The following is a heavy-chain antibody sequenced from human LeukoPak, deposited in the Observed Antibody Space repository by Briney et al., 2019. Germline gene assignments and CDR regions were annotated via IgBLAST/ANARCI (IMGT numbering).Heavy chain of an antibody. CDR2: IYTGGSS. CDR1: GGSISSYY. Sequence: SETLSLTCSVSGGSISSYYWSWIRQPAGKGLEWIGRIYTGGSSNYNPSLNSRVTMSVDTSKKQFSLKLSSVTAADTAVYYCERGLGSPSDYWGQGTLVTVSS. CDR3: ERGLGSPSDY. J-gene: IGHJ4*02. V-gene: IGHV4-4*07. D-gene: IGHD6-19*01.